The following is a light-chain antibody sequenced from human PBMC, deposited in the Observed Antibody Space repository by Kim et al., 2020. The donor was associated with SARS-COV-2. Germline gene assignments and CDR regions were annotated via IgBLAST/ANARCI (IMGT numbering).Light chain of an antibody. V-gene: IGLV1-44*01. CDR3: AAWDDSLNGSV. Sequence: GQMVTIAGSGGKSNIVSNVVNWYQQLPGTAPKLLIYSNYYRPSGVPDRFSGSKSGTSASLDISGLQSEDEADYYCAAWDDSLNGSVFGGGTQLTVL. CDR2: SNY. CDR1: KSNIVSNV. J-gene: IGLJ3*02.